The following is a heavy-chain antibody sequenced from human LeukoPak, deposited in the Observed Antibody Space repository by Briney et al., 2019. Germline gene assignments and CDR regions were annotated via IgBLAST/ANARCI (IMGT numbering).Heavy chain of an antibody. V-gene: IGHV4-59*01. CDR2: ISYSGST. CDR3: ARDAYGDYVD. D-gene: IGHD4-17*01. Sequence: SETLSLTCTVSSDSITNYFWSWIRQPPGKGLEWIGYISYSGSTNYNPSLKSRVTISVDTSKNQFSLKLSSVTAADTAVYYCARDAYGDYVDWGQGTLVTVSS. CDR1: SDSITNYF. J-gene: IGHJ4*02.